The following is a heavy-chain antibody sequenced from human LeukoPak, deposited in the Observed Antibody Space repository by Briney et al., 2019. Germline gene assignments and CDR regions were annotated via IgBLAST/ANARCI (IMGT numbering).Heavy chain of an antibody. J-gene: IGHJ3*02. CDR1: GFTFSDFA. D-gene: IGHD4-17*01. Sequence: GGSLRLSCAASGFTFSDFAMNWVRQAPGKGLEWVSSITRVSTYIYYAESLEGRFTISRDNAKNLLYLQLSSLRGEDTGTYYCTRDRNDYGDPDGFDIWGHGTVVTVSS. V-gene: IGHV3-21*01. CDR2: ITRVSTYI. CDR3: TRDRNDYGDPDGFDI.